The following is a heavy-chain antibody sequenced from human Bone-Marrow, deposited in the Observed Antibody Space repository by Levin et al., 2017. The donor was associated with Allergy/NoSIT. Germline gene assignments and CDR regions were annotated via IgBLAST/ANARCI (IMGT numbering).Heavy chain of an antibody. CDR1: GFTFSDYY. Sequence: GESLKISCAASGFTFSDYYMSWIRQAPGKGLEWVSYISSSGSTIYYADSVKGRFTISRDNAKNSLYLQMNSLRAEDTAVYYCARDLVRVRDVVRFDYWGQGTLVTVSS. J-gene: IGHJ4*02. V-gene: IGHV3-11*01. CDR2: ISSSGSTI. CDR3: ARDLVRVRDVVRFDY. D-gene: IGHD3-10*01.